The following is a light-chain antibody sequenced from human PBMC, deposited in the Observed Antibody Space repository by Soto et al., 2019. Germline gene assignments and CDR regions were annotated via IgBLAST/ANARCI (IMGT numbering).Light chain of an antibody. CDR1: QSVSSK. J-gene: IGKJ1*01. CDR2: GAS. Sequence: VVMTQSPATLSVSPGEGATLSCRASQSVSSKLAWYRQKPGQAPRLLIYGASTRATGIPARFSGSGSGTDFTLTISSLQPEDVATYYCQDFDSAPQTFGQGTKADIK. CDR3: QDFDSAPQT. V-gene: IGKV3-15*01.